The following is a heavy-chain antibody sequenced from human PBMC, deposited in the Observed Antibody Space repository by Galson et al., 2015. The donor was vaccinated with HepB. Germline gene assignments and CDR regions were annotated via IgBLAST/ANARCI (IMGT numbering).Heavy chain of an antibody. J-gene: IGHJ6*02. Sequence: SLRLSCAASAFSFSSYWMSWVRQAPGKGLEWVANIKQDGSEKYYVDSVKGRFTISRDNAKNSLYLQMNSLRAEDTAVYYCARGRGMDVWGQGTTATASS. CDR2: IKQDGSEK. V-gene: IGHV3-7*03. CDR3: ARGRGMDV. CDR1: AFSFSSYW.